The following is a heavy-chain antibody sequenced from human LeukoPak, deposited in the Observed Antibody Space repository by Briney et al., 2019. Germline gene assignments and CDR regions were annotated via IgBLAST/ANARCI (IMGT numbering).Heavy chain of an antibody. J-gene: IGHJ6*03. CDR3: ARDNAPSGHYYYYMDV. Sequence: SVKVSCKASGGTFSSYAISWVRQAPGQGLEWMGGIIPIFGTANYAQKFQGRVTITTDESTSTAYMELSSLRSEDTAVYYCARDNAPSGHYYYYMDVWGKGTTVTVSS. D-gene: IGHD2-2*01. CDR1: GGTFSSYA. V-gene: IGHV1-69*05. CDR2: IIPIFGTA.